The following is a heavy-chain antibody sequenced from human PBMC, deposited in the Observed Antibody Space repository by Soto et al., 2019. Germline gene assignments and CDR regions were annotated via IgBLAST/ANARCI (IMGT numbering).Heavy chain of an antibody. CDR2: ISPSGGST. CDR3: ARASRPYYYASSGYYYINY. V-gene: IGHV1-46*01. D-gene: IGHD3-22*01. CDR1: GYTFTSYY. Sequence: GASVKVACKASGYTFTSYYMHWVRQAPGQGLEWMGIISPSGGSTSYAQKFQGRVTMTRDTSTSTVYMELSSLRSEDTAVYYCARASRPYYYASSGYYYINYWGQGTLVTVSS. J-gene: IGHJ4*02.